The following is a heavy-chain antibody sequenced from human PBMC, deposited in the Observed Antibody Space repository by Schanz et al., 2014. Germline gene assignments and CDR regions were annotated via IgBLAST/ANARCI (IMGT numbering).Heavy chain of an antibody. J-gene: IGHJ2*01. CDR3: ARDTTWRLDL. CDR1: GASIRSGTYY. D-gene: IGHD1-1*01. Sequence: QVQLQESGPGLVKPSGTLSLTCAVSGASIRSGTYYWSWIRQPAGKALEWVGRVFPNGITNYNPSRKSRVPISLDTSKNQSSLTLTSLTAADTAVYYCARDTTWRLDLWGRGTLVTVSS. CDR2: VFPNGIT. V-gene: IGHV4-61*02.